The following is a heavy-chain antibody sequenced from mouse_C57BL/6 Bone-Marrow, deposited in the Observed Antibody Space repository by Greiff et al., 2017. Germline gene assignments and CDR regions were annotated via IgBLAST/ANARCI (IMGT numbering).Heavy chain of an antibody. V-gene: IGHV5-2*01. CDR2: INSDGGST. CDR1: EYEFPSHD. CDR3: ARHYGNSFAY. D-gene: IGHD2-1*01. Sequence: EVLPVESGGGLVQPGESLKLSCESNEYEFPSHDMSWVRKTPEKRLELVAAINSDGGSTYYPDTMEGRFIISRDNTKKTLYLQLGSLRSEDTAWYYCARHYGNSFAYWGQGTLVTVSA. J-gene: IGHJ3*01.